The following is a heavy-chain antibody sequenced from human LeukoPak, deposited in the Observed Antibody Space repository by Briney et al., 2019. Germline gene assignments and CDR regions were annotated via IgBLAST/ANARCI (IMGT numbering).Heavy chain of an antibody. CDR3: ARDPDYDYVWGSYRPLFDY. CDR2: INPNSGGT. Sequence: ALVTVCFTCSGYTFTVYYMHWVRQAHGQGLEWMGWINPNSGGTNYAQKFQGRVTMTRDTSISTAYMELSRLRSDDTAVYYCARDPDYDYVWGSYRPLFDYWGQGTLVTVSS. D-gene: IGHD3-16*02. CDR1: GYTFTVYY. J-gene: IGHJ4*02. V-gene: IGHV1-2*02.